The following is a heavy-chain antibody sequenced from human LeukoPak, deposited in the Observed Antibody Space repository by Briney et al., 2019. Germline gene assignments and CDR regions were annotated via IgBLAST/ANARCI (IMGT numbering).Heavy chain of an antibody. J-gene: IGHJ6*02. CDR3: ARQTTKGGVEHGMDV. D-gene: IGHD2-8*02. CDR1: GGSISSGDYY. Sequence: SQTLSLTCTVSGGSISSGDYYWSWIRQPPGKGLEWIGYIYYSGSTYYNPSLKSRVTISVYTSKNQFSLKLSSVTAADTAVYYCARQTTKGGVEHGMDVWGQGTTVTVPS. CDR2: IYYSGST. V-gene: IGHV4-30-4*01.